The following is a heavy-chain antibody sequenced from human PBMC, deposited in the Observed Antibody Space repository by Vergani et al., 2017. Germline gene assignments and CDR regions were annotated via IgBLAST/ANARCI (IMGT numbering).Heavy chain of an antibody. Sequence: QLHLQESGPGLVKPSETLSLTCTVSGCSITSSSYYWGWIRQPPGKGLEWFGNIYHSGGAYYNPSLKGRVTISVDTSKNQFSLEVTSVTAADTAIYFCARTESFILRYFHWALWGQGTLVTVSS. J-gene: IGHJ4*02. CDR2: IYHSGGA. CDR3: ARTESFILRYFHWAL. D-gene: IGHD3-9*01. CDR1: GCSITSSSYY. V-gene: IGHV4-39*01.